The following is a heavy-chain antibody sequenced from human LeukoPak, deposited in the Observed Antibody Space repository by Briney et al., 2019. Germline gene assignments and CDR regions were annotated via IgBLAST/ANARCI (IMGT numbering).Heavy chain of an antibody. J-gene: IGHJ5*02. CDR1: GDSISSYY. CDR2: IYSTGTT. D-gene: IGHD3-9*01. V-gene: IGHV4-4*07. Sequence: SETLSLTCTVSGDSISSYYWSWIRQPAGKGLEWIGRIYSTGTTDYNPSLKSRVTISVATSKNQFSLKLTSVTAADTAVYYCARGRLTTGGWFDLWGQGTLVTVSS. CDR3: ARGRLTTGGWFDL.